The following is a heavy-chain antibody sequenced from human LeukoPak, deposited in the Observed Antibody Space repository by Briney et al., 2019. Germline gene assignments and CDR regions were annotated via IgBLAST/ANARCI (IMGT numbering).Heavy chain of an antibody. CDR2: ISGSGGST. J-gene: IGHJ4*02. Sequence: GGSLRLSCAPSGFTFSNYAMSSVRQAPGKGLEWVSAISGSGGSTYYADSVKGRFTISRDNSKNTLYLQMNSLRAEDTAVYYCAKGGNWGYYFDYWGQGTLVTVSS. CDR1: GFTFSNYA. CDR3: AKGGNWGYYFDY. D-gene: IGHD7-27*01. V-gene: IGHV3-23*01.